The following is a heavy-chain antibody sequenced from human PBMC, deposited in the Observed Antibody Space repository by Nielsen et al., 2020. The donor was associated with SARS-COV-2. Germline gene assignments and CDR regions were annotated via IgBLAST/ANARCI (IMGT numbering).Heavy chain of an antibody. CDR3: ARSMSNLGYYYGMDV. D-gene: IGHD2-8*01. V-gene: IGHV3-64*01. CDR2: ISSNGVDT. Sequence: GGSLTLSCVASGFTFSSYVMHWVRQAPGKGLEYVSGISSNGVDTYYGNSVKGRFTISRDNSKNTLYLQMGRLRGEDMAVFYCARSMSNLGYYYGMDVWGQGTTVTVSS. J-gene: IGHJ6*02. CDR1: GFTFSSYV.